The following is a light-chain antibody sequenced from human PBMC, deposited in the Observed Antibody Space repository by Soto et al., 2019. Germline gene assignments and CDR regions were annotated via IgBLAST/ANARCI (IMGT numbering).Light chain of an antibody. Sequence: EIVMTQSPATLSVSPVERATLSCRASQSVSILLAWYQQKPGLAPRLLIYDASRRATGIPDRFSGSGSGTDFTLTISRLEPEDFAVYYCQQYGSSPRTFGQGTKVDIK. CDR3: QQYGSSPRT. J-gene: IGKJ1*01. CDR2: DAS. V-gene: IGKV3D-20*01. CDR1: QSVSIL.